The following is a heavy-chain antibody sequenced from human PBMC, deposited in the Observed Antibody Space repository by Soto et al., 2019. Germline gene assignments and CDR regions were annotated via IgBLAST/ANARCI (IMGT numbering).Heavy chain of an antibody. CDR1: GFTFSNLA. CDR2: ISYDGSHK. CDR3: ARDYSYQRAMDV. Sequence: GGSLRLSCAASGFTFSNLAMYWVRQAPGKGLEWVTVISYDGSHKYYADSVKGRFTISRDNSKNTLYLQMNNLRAEDSAVYFCARDYSYQRAMDVWGQGTTVTVYS. J-gene: IGHJ6*02. D-gene: IGHD2-15*01. V-gene: IGHV3-30-3*01.